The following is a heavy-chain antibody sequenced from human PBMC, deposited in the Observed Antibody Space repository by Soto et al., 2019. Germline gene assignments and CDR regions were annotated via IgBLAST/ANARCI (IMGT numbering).Heavy chain of an antibody. Sequence: PSESLSVGCAVSVGSMSIGGQGWSWIRQPPGKGLEWLGFLYYTGSTYYNPSLKSRVTLSVDRSKNQFSLNLTSVTAADTAMYFCARAPPAPSPRWDVWGQGTTVTVSS. V-gene: IGHV4-30-2*01. J-gene: IGHJ6*01. CDR3: ARAPPAPSPRWDV. CDR2: LYYTGST. CDR1: VGSMSIGGQG.